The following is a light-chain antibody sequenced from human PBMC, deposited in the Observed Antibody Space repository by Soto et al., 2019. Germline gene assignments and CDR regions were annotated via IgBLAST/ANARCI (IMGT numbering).Light chain of an antibody. J-gene: IGKJ4*01. CDR2: GAS. CDR1: QSISSSF. CDR3: QRYGSSPPLT. Sequence: EFVLTQSPGTLSLSPGERATLSCRASQSISSSFLAWYQHKPGQAPRLLIYGASFRGTGIPDRFSGGGSGTDFTLTISRLEPEDFALYYCQRYGSSPPLTFGGGTKVEI. V-gene: IGKV3-20*01.